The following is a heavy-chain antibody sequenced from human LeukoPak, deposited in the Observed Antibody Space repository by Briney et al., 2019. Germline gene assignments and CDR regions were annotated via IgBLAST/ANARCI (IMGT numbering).Heavy chain of an antibody. CDR2: ISSSGSTI. CDR3: ARDGSSGWIFAFDI. D-gene: IGHD6-19*01. Sequence: GGSLRLSCAASGFTFSSYEMNWVCQAPGKGLEWVSYISSSGSTIYYADSVKGRFTISRDNAKNSLYLQMNSLRAEDTAVYYCARDGSSGWIFAFDIWGQGTMVTVSS. V-gene: IGHV3-48*03. J-gene: IGHJ3*02. CDR1: GFTFSSYE.